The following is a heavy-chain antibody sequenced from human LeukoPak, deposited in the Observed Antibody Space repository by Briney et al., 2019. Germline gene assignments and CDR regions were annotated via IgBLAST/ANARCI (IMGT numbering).Heavy chain of an antibody. J-gene: IGHJ4*02. V-gene: IGHV4-30-2*01. CDR3: ARGYSGNFDY. D-gene: IGHD5-12*01. CDR2: IYHSGST. Sequence: PSETLSLTCAVSGGSISSGGYSWSWIRQPPGKGLEWIGYIYHSGSTYYNPSLKSRVTISVDRSKNQFSLKLSSVTAADTAVYYCARGYSGNFDYWGQGTLVTVSS. CDR1: GGSISSGGYS.